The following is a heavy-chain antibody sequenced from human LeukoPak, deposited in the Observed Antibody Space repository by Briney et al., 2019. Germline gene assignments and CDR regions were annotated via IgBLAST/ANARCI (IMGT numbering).Heavy chain of an antibody. D-gene: IGHD1-1*01. J-gene: IGHJ4*02. CDR3: ARATTETYYIDY. Sequence: GGSLRLSCAASGFTFSSYWMSWVRQAPGKGLEWVANIKQDGSEKNYVDSVKGRFTISRDNAKNTLYLQMDSLRPEDTAVYYCARATTETYYIDYWGQGTLVTVSS. CDR1: GFTFSSYW. CDR2: IKQDGSEK. V-gene: IGHV3-7*02.